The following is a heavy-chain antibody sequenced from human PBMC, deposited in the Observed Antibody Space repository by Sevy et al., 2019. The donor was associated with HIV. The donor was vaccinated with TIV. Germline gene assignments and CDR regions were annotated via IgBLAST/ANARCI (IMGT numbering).Heavy chain of an antibody. Sequence: GGSLRLSCVASGLTLSGYGMHWVRQAPGNGLEWVAAISYDGSNKYYADSHKGRFTISRDDSKNTLYLQMNNVRPEDTAVYYCAKDASSQWLNYYFDYWGQGTLVTVSS. CDR1: GLTLSGYG. J-gene: IGHJ4*02. D-gene: IGHD6-19*01. V-gene: IGHV3-30*18. CDR2: ISYDGSNK. CDR3: AKDASSQWLNYYFDY.